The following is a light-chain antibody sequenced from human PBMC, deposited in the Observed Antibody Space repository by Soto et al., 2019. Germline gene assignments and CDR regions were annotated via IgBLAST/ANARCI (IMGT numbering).Light chain of an antibody. J-gene: IGKJ5*01. CDR3: QQYGSSPRIT. Sequence: SPGTLSLSPGERATLSCRASQSVSSSYLAWYQQKPGQAPRLLIYGASSRATGIPDRFSGSGSGTDFTLTISRLAPEDFAVYYCQQYGSSPRITFGQGTRLEIK. CDR2: GAS. CDR1: QSVSSSY. V-gene: IGKV3-20*01.